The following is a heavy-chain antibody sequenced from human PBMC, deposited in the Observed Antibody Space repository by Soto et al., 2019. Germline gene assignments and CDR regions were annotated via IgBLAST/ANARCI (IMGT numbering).Heavy chain of an antibody. J-gene: IGHJ4*02. D-gene: IGHD6-13*01. CDR1: GFSFKNYV. CDR3: AKEWVAGTLFY. CDR2: ITGNGGYT. V-gene: IGHV3-23*01. Sequence: GGSLRLSCEASGFSFKNYVMHWVRQTPGKGLEWVSVITGNGGYTHYADSVKGRFTISRDNSKDTLYLQMNSLRVEDTAVYYCAKEWVAGTLFYWGQGTRVTVSS.